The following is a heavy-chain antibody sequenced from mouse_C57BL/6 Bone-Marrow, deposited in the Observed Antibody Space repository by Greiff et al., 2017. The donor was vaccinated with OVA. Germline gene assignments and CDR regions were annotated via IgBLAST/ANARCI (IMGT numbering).Heavy chain of an antibody. D-gene: IGHD2-10*02. Sequence: QVQLQQSGAELVRPGASVTLSCKASGYTFPDYEMHWVKQTPVHGLEWIGAIDPETGGTAYNQKFKGKAILTADKSSSTAYMELSSLTSEDSAVYFCARGYGRDWGQGTTLTVSS. J-gene: IGHJ2*01. V-gene: IGHV1-15*01. CDR1: GYTFPDYE. CDR2: IDPETGGT. CDR3: ARGYGRD.